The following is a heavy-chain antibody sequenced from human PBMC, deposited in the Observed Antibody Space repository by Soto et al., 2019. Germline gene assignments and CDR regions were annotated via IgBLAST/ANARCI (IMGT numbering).Heavy chain of an antibody. V-gene: IGHV3-48*02. D-gene: IGHD2-2*01. CDR1: GFTLSDYN. CDR3: ARDRYCITSSCYSTVDF. J-gene: IGHJ4*02. CDR2: ISRSSGTK. Sequence: LRLSCAASGFTLSDYNMNWVRQAPGKGLEWVSYISRSSGTKYYADSVKGRFTISRDNAKNSLYLQMTSLRDEDTAVYYCARDRYCITSSCYSTVDFWGQGALVTVSS.